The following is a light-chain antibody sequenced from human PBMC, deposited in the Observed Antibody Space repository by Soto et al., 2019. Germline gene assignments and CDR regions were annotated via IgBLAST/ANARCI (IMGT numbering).Light chain of an antibody. Sequence: DIVMTQTPLSSPVTLGQPASISCRSSQSLVHSNGRTYLGWVHQRPGQPPRLLIYEIFNRFSGVPDRFSGSGAGTDFTLTISRVEAEDVGVYYCHQYNSWPRGTFGPGTKVDIK. J-gene: IGKJ3*01. CDR2: EIF. CDR1: QSLVHSNGRTY. CDR3: HQYNSWPRGT. V-gene: IGKV2-24*01.